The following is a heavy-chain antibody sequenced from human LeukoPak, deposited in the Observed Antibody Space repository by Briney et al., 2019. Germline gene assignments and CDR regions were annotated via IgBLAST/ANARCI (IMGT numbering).Heavy chain of an antibody. J-gene: IGHJ4*02. V-gene: IGHV4-39*07. CDR2: IYYSGST. D-gene: IGHD3-10*01. Sequence: SETLSLTCTVSSGSISSSSYYWGWIRRPPGKGLEWIGSIYYSGSTYYNPSLKSRVTISGDTSKDQFSLKLSSVTAADTAVYYCARVLMVRGVISNFDYWGQGTLVTVSS. CDR1: SGSISSSSYY. CDR3: ARVLMVRGVISNFDY.